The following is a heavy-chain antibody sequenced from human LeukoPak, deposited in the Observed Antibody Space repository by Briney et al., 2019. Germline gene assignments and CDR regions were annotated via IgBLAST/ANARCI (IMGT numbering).Heavy chain of an antibody. CDR1: GLTFSSYS. J-gene: IGHJ4*02. Sequence: GGSLRLSCAASGLTFSSYSMNWVRQAPGKGLEWVSSISSSSSYIYYADSVKGRFTISRDNAKNSLYLQMNSLRAEDTAVYYCARARSSSSSWEDWGQGTLVTVSS. V-gene: IGHV3-21*01. CDR2: ISSSSSYI. D-gene: IGHD6-13*01. CDR3: ARARSSSSSWED.